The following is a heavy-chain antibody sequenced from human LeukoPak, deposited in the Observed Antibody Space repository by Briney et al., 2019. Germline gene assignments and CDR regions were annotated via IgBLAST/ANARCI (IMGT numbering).Heavy chain of an antibody. J-gene: IGHJ6*02. D-gene: IGHD5-18*01. V-gene: IGHV1-2*02. CDR3: ARNTAPGYGLDV. CDR2: IHPNSGAT. Sequence: ASVKVSCKASGYTFTGYYIHWVRQAPGQGFEWMGWIHPNSGATGYAQNFQGRVTMTRDTSISTAYMDLSMLRSDDTAVYYCARNTAPGYGLDVWGQGTPVTVSS. CDR1: GYTFTGYY.